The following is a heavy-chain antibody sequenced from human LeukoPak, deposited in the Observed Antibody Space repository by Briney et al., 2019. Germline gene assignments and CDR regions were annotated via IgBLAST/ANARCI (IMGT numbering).Heavy chain of an antibody. D-gene: IGHD1-26*01. CDR1: GYTFTGYY. J-gene: IGHJ4*02. Sequence: ASVKVSCKASGYTFTGYYMHWVRQAPGQRLEWMGWINAGNGNTKYSQEFQGRVTITRDTSASTAYMELSSLRSEDMAVYYCARTAFSGSYGSSFDYWGQGTLVTVSS. CDR2: INAGNGNT. CDR3: ARTAFSGSYGSSFDY. V-gene: IGHV1-3*03.